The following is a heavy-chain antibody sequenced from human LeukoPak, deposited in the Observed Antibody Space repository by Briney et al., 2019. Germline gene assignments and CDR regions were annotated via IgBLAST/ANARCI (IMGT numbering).Heavy chain of an antibody. CDR3: ARGGDYLNWFDP. CDR1: GGTFSSYA. V-gene: IGHV1-69*01. J-gene: IGHJ5*02. CDR2: IIPIFGTA. Sequence: ASVKVSCKASGGTFSSYAISWVRQAPGQGLEWMGGIIPIFGTANYAQKFQGRVTITADESTGTAYMGLSSLRSEDTAVYYCARGGDYLNWFDPWGQGTLVTVSS. D-gene: IGHD4-17*01.